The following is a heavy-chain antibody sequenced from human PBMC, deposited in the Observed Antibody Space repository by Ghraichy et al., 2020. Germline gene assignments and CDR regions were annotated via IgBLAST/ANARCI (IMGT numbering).Heavy chain of an antibody. CDR3: ATGRGSRGGTTS. V-gene: IGHV4-34*01. CDR2: INHSGST. CDR1: GGSFSGYY. D-gene: IGHD1-1*01. J-gene: IGHJ4*02. Sequence: SETLSLTCAVYGGSFSGYYWSWIRQPPGKGLEWIGEINHSGSTNYNPSLKSRVTISVDTSKNQFSLKLSSVTAADTAVYYCATGRGSRGGTTSWGQGTLVTVSS.